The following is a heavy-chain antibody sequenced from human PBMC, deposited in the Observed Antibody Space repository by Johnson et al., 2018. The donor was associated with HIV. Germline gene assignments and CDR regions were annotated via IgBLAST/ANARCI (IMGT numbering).Heavy chain of an antibody. CDR3: ARQTTVVSGDAFDI. Sequence: QVQLVESGGGLVQPGGSLRLSCAASGFTFSSYAMHWVRRAPGKGLEWVAVISYDGSNKYYADSVKGRFTISRDNSKNTLYLQMNSLRAGDTAVYYCARQTTVVSGDAFDIWGQGTMVTVSS. CDR2: ISYDGSNK. CDR1: GFTFSSYA. V-gene: IGHV3-30*14. J-gene: IGHJ3*02. D-gene: IGHD4-23*01.